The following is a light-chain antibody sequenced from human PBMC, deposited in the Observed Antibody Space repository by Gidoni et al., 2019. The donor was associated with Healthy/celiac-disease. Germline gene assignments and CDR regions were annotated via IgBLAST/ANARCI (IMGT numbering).Light chain of an antibody. V-gene: IGKV1-27*01. J-gene: IGKJ5*01. CDR2: GAS. CDR1: QSISNY. Sequence: DIQMTQSPSTLSASVGDRVTLTCRASQSISNYLAWYQQKPGKVPKLLIYGASTLQSGIPSRFSGSGSGTDFTLTISSLQSEDVATYYCQKYNSAPTITFGQGTRLEIK. CDR3: QKYNSAPTIT.